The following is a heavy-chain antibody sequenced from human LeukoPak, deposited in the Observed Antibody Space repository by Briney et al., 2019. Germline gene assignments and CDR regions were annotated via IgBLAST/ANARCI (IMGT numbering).Heavy chain of an antibody. CDR2: ISSSSSTI. CDR3: AREYTDGRPDDAFDF. Sequence: GGSLRLSCAASGSTFSSYSMNWVRQAPGKGLEWVSYISSSSSTIYYADSVKGRFTISRDNAKNSLYLQMNSLRAEDTAVYYCAREYTDGRPDDAFDFWGQGTMVTVSS. J-gene: IGHJ3*01. V-gene: IGHV3-48*04. D-gene: IGHD1-1*01. CDR1: GSTFSSYS.